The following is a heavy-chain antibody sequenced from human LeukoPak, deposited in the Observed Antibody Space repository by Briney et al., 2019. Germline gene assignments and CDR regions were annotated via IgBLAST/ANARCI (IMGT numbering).Heavy chain of an antibody. CDR1: GFSFGTYW. CDR2: IKHDGSDA. Sequence: GGSLRLSCAASGFSFGTYWMTWVRQTPGKGLEWVANIKHDGSDAYYVDSVAGRLTVSRDNAKNSLYLQMNSLRAEDTAVYYCVKGAWIHILDYWGQGALVTVSP. V-gene: IGHV3-7*01. CDR3: VKGAWIHILDY. J-gene: IGHJ4*02. D-gene: IGHD5-18*01.